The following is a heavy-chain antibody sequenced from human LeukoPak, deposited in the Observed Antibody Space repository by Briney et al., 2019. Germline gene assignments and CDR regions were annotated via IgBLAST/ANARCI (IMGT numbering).Heavy chain of an antibody. Sequence: GGSLRLSCGASGFIISSKYMTWFRQAPGKGLEWVSVIYTDTSTSYADSVRGRFTISRDNSKNTLYLQVNSLRAEDTAVYHCAKKSPIFGVVLPLFHYWGQGTLVSVSS. J-gene: IGHJ4*02. D-gene: IGHD3-3*01. V-gene: IGHV3-66*01. CDR2: IYTDTST. CDR1: GFIISSKY. CDR3: AKKSPIFGVVLPLFHY.